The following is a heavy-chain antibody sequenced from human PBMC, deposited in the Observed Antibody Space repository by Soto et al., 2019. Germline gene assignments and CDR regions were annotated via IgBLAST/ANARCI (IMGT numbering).Heavy chain of an antibody. CDR2: IYYSGST. D-gene: IGHD3-9*01. J-gene: IGHJ4*02. Sequence: QSQTLSLTCTVSGGSISSSSYYWGWIRQPPGKGLEWIGSIYYSGSTYYNPSLKSRVTISVDTSKNQFSLKLSSVTAADTAVYYCASLKIWTGRYFDWLPRGYFDYWGQGTLVTVSS. V-gene: IGHV4-39*01. CDR1: GGSISSSSYY. CDR3: ASLKIWTGRYFDWLPRGYFDY.